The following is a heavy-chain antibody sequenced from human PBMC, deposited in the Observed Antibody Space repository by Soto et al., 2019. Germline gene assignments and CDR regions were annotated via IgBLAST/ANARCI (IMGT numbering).Heavy chain of an antibody. D-gene: IGHD1-7*01. Sequence: QVQLVQSGAEVKKPGSSVKVSCKASGGTFSSYAISWVRQAPGQGLEWMGGIIPIFGTANYAQKFQGRVTITADESTSTAYMELSSLRSEDTAVYYCARTYLELRRNYYYYGMDVWGQGTTVTVSS. V-gene: IGHV1-69*12. CDR2: IIPIFGTA. CDR3: ARTYLELRRNYYYYGMDV. CDR1: GGTFSSYA. J-gene: IGHJ6*02.